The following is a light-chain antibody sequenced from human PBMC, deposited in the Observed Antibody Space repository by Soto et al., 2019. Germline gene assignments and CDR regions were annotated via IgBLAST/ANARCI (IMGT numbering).Light chain of an antibody. V-gene: IGKV3-20*01. CDR2: GAS. J-gene: IGKJ1*01. CDR3: QPYDASPT. CDR1: QSINNNY. Sequence: EIVLTQSPGTLSLSAGERATLSCRASQSINNNYLAWYQQKPGQAPTVLIYGASSRAPGIPDRFRGSGSGTDFTLTISRLEPEDFAVYYCQPYDASPTFGQGTKVASK.